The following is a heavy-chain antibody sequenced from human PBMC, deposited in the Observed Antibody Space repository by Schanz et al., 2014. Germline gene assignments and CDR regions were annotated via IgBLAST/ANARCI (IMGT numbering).Heavy chain of an antibody. J-gene: IGHJ5*01. Sequence: EVQLLESGGGLVQPGGSLRLSCAASGFTFRGYAMSWVRQAPGRGLEWVSIISGSGGNTYYADAVRGRFTISRDNSKTTVYLQRNSLRAEDTAVYYCAKTPREYCNYDNCPNWFDSWGQGTLVTASS. CDR3: AKTPREYCNYDNCPNWFDS. CDR1: GFTFRGYA. CDR2: ISGSGGNT. D-gene: IGHD2-15*01. V-gene: IGHV3-23*01.